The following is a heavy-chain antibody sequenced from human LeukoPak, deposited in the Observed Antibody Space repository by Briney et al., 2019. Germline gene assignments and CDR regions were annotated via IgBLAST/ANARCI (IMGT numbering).Heavy chain of an antibody. CDR3: TRDCSGGSCWGDAFDI. CDR1: GLTVSSYA. Sequence: PGGSLRLSCGASGLTVSSYAMSWVRQAPGKGLEWVGFIRSKAYGGTTEYAASVKSRFSISRDDSKSIAYLQMNSLRTEDTAVFYCTRDCSGGSCWGDAFDIWGQGTMVTVSS. J-gene: IGHJ3*02. D-gene: IGHD2-15*01. CDR2: IRSKAYGGTT. V-gene: IGHV3-49*04.